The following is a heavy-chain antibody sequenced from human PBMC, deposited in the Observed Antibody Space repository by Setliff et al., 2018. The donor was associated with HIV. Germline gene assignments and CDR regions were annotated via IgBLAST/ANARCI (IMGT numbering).Heavy chain of an antibody. CDR2: IRYDDTYK. J-gene: IGHJ3*02. Sequence: GGSLRLSCAASAFTFSSYGMHWVRQAPGKGLEWVAFIRYDDTYKFYADSAKGRFTISRDNSKNTLYLQMNSLRAEDTAMYYCAKLLFFAFHTWGQGTMVTVS. D-gene: IGHD3-3*01. CDR1: AFTFSSYG. V-gene: IGHV3-30*02. CDR3: AKLLFFAFHT.